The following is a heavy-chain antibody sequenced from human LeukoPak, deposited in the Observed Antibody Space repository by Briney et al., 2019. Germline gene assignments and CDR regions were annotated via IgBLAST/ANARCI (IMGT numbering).Heavy chain of an antibody. CDR3: ARDHRVYSSSLVYWFDP. CDR1: GDSVSSNSAA. Sequence: SQTLSLTCAISGDSVSSNSAAWNWIRQSPSRGLEWLGRTYYRSKWYNDYAVSVKSRITINPDTSKNQFSLQLNSVTPEDTAVYYCARDHRVYSSSLVYWFDPWGQGTLVTVSS. D-gene: IGHD6-13*01. J-gene: IGHJ5*02. V-gene: IGHV6-1*01. CDR2: TYYRSKWYN.